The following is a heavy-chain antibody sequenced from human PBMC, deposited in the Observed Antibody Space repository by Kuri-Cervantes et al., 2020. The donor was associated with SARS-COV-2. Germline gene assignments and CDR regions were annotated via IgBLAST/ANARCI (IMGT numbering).Heavy chain of an antibody. CDR3: ARDTRAFSWRAPQRSSYMDV. CDR1: GFSFSNSY. J-gene: IGHJ6*04. V-gene: IGHV3-11*06. Sequence: GGSLRLSCAASGFSFSNSYMSWIRQAPGKGLEWLSYISGTSTYTYYAGSVKGRFTISRDNAKNSLYLQMSSLRAEDTAFYYCARDTRAFSWRAPQRSSYMDVWGKGTTVTVSS. CDR2: ISGTSTYT. D-gene: IGHD3-3*01.